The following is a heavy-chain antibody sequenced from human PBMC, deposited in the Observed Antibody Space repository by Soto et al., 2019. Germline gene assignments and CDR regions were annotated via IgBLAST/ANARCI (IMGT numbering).Heavy chain of an antibody. D-gene: IGHD6-13*01. CDR3: ARRSSSWYFDY. V-gene: IGHV3-23*01. J-gene: IGHJ4*02. CDR1: GFTFSSYA. Sequence: EVQLLESGGGLVQPGGSLRLSCAASGFTFSSYAMNWVRQAPGKGLVWVSVISGSGASTYYADSVKGRFTISRDNSKNTLYLQMNSLRAEDTAVYYCARRSSSWYFDYWGQGTLVTVSS. CDR2: ISGSGAST.